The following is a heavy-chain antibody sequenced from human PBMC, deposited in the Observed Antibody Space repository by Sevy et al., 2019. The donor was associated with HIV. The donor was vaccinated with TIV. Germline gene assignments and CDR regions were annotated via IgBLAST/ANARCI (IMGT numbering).Heavy chain of an antibody. CDR1: GFTFSSYG. Sequence: GGSLRLSCVGSGFTFSSYGMHWVRQAPGKGLEWVAGMSSDGNNKYYGDSVKGRFTMSRDNFKNTVYLELNSLRVEDTAVYYCAKDRPELIYYDSRRDYFDFWGQGTLVTVSS. CDR3: AKDRPELIYYDSRRDYFDF. J-gene: IGHJ4*02. D-gene: IGHD3-22*01. CDR2: MSSDGNNK. V-gene: IGHV3-30*18.